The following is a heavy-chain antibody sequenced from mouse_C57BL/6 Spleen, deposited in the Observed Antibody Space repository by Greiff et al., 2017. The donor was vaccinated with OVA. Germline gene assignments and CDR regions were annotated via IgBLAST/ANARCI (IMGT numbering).Heavy chain of an antibody. D-gene: IGHD2-1*01. CDR2: IHPNSGST. CDR3: ARRGNYPYAMDY. V-gene: IGHV1-64*01. J-gene: IGHJ4*01. CDR1: GYTFTSYW. Sequence: VQLQQPGAELVKPGASVKLSCKASGYTFTSYWMHWVKQRPGQGLEWIGMIHPNSGSTNYNEKFKSKATLTVDKSSSTAYMQLSSLTSEDSAVYYCARRGNYPYAMDYWGQGTSVTVSS.